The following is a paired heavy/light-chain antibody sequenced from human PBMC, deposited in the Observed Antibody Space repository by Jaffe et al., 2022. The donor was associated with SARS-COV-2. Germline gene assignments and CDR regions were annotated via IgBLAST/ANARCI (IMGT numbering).Heavy chain of an antibody. CDR3: ATGPGYNRPLSPNVDY. CDR2: IYPSGTA. J-gene: IGHJ4*02. V-gene: IGHV3-53*01. CDR1: GFTVSSNY. D-gene: IGHD5-12*01. Sequence: EVQMVESGGGLIQPGGSLRLSCAASGFTVSSNYMGWVRQAPGKGLEWVSIIYPSGTAYYADSVRDRFTLSRDNSKNTVYLQMNSLRGDDTAIYFCATGPGYNRPLSPNVDYWGQGTLVTVSS.
Light chain of an antibody. V-gene: IGLV7-46*01. CDR2: DAT. J-gene: IGLJ2*01. CDR1: TGAVTSLHY. CDR3: LVSYSGIRV. Sequence: QAVVTQEPSLTVSPGGTVTLTCGSNTGAVTSLHYPYWIQQKPGQAPRTLIYDATEKQSWTPARFSGSLLGGKAALTLSGAQPEDEADYYCLVSYSGIRVFGGGTKVTV.